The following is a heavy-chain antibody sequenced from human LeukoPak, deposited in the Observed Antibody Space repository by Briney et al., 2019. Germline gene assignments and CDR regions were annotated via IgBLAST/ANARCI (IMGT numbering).Heavy chain of an antibody. CDR1: GFTFSSYS. CDR2: ISSSSSYI. V-gene: IGHV3-21*04. D-gene: IGHD3-3*01. Sequence: PGGSLRLSCAASGFTFSSYSMTWVRQAPGKGLEWVSSISSSSSYIYYADSVKGRFTISRDNAKNSLYLQMNSLRAEDTAVYYCAKGITIFPNWFDPWGQGTLVTVSS. J-gene: IGHJ5*02. CDR3: AKGITIFPNWFDP.